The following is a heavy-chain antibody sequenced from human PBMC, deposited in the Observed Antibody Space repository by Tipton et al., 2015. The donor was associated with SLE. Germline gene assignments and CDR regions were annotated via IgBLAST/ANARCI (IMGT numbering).Heavy chain of an antibody. V-gene: IGHV4-4*08. J-gene: IGHJ3*02. D-gene: IGHD3-10*01. Sequence: TLSLTCTVSGVSISSYYWSWIRQPPGKGLEWIGYIYTSGSTNYNPSLKSRVTISGDTSKNQFSLKLSSVTAADTAVYYCARDPHMVQGSNAFDIWGQGTMVTVSS. CDR1: GVSISSYY. CDR2: IYTSGST. CDR3: ARDPHMVQGSNAFDI.